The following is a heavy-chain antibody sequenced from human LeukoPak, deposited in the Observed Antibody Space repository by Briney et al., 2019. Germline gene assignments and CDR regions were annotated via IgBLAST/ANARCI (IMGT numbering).Heavy chain of an antibody. CDR2: ISWNSGSI. CDR1: GFTFDDYA. CDR3: AKDMAGDFWSGYYDY. V-gene: IGHV3-9*01. Sequence: PGGSLRLSCAASGFTFDDYAMHWVRQAPGKGLEWVSGISWNSGSIGYADSVKGRFTISRDNAKNSLYLRMNSLRAEDTALYYCAKDMAGDFWSGYYDYWGQGTLVTVSS. D-gene: IGHD3-3*01. J-gene: IGHJ4*02.